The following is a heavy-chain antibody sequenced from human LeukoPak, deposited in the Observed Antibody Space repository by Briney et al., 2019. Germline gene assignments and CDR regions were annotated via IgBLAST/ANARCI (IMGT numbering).Heavy chain of an antibody. CDR2: IYYSGST. CDR1: GGSISSGDYY. V-gene: IGHV4-30-4*01. J-gene: IGHJ1*01. Sequence: PSETLSLTCTVSGGSISSGDYYWSWIRQPPGKGLEWIGYIYYSGSTYYNPSLKSRVTISVDTSKNQFSLKLSSVTAADTAVYYCAREYLSSGYGYFQHWGQGTLVTVSS. D-gene: IGHD3-22*01. CDR3: AREYLSSGYGYFQH.